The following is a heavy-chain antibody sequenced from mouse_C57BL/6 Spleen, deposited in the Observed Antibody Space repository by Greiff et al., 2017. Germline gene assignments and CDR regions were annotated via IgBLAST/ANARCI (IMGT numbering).Heavy chain of an antibody. CDR1: GFTFSSYT. D-gene: IGHD6-1*01. V-gene: IGHV5-9*01. CDR3: ASSWTCWFAY. J-gene: IGHJ3*01. Sequence: EVKLVESGGGLVKPGGSLKLSCAASGFTFSSYTMTWVRQTPEKRLEWVATLSGGGGNTYYPDSVKGRFTISRDNAKNTLYLQMGSLRSEDTALYYCASSWTCWFAYWGQGTLVTVSA. CDR2: LSGGGGNT.